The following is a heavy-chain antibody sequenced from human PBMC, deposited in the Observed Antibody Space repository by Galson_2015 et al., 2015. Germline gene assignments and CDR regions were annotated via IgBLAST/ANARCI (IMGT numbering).Heavy chain of an antibody. Sequence: PALVTPTPTLTLTCTFSGFSLTTSGVGVGWIRQPPGKALEWLALIYWDDNKRYSPSLKSRLTITKDTSKNQVVLTMTNMDPVDTATYYCAHRQWDLSHAAFDIWGQGTMVTVSS. CDR3: AHRQWDLSHAAFDI. CDR1: GFSLTTSGVG. CDR2: IYWDDNK. D-gene: IGHD1-26*01. J-gene: IGHJ3*02. V-gene: IGHV2-5*02.